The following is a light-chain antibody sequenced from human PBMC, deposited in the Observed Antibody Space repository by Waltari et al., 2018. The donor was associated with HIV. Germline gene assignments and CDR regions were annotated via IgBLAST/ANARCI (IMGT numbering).Light chain of an antibody. V-gene: IGLV1-51*02. J-gene: IGLJ1*01. CDR1: SSNFEHGT. CDR3: ETWDSSLSAV. CDR2: ENK. Sequence: QSVFTTPPSVSAAPGQKVTISRPGSSSNFEHGTVSWYQQLPGTAPKLLIYENKKRPSGIPDRFSGSKSGTSATLVITGLQTGDEADYYCETWDSSLSAVFETGTRVTVL.